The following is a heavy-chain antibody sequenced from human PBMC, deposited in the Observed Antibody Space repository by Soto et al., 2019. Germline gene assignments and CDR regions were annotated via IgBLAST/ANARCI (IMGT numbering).Heavy chain of an antibody. CDR1: RFTFSSYG. CDR3: AKDQEAKIGHYFDY. D-gene: IGHD3-16*01. J-gene: IGHJ4*02. V-gene: IGHV3-30*18. CDR2: ISYDGNNK. Sequence: PGGSLRLSCAASRFTFSSYGMHWVRQAPGKGLEWVAVISYDGNNKYYADSVKGRFTISRDNSKNTLYLQLNSLRAEDTAVYYCAKDQEAKIGHYFDYWGPGTLVTISS.